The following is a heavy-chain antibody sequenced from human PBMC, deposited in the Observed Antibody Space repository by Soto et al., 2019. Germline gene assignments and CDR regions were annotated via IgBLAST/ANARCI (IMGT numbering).Heavy chain of an antibody. Sequence: EVQLVESGGGLVKPGWSLRLSCAASGFTFSTYTMNWVRQVPGTGLEWVSSISSTSYYIYYANSVKGRFTISRDNAKNSLYLQMNTLRVEDPAVYYCARDRAGDGSSLAVDWGQGTVVTVSS. CDR3: ARDRAGDGSSLAVD. D-gene: IGHD1-26*01. CDR2: ISSTSYYI. CDR1: GFTFSTYT. J-gene: IGHJ4*02. V-gene: IGHV3-21*01.